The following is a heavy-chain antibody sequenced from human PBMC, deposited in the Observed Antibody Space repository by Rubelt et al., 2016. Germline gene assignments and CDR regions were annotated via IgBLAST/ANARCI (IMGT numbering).Heavy chain of an antibody. CDR3: AGGRGDGRDFSRRFYLEK. V-gene: IGHV4-38-2*02. Sequence: QVQLQESGPGLVKPSETLSLTCTVSGYSISSGYYWGWIRQPPGKGLEWIGSIYHSGSTYYNPSLRSRVTISVDTSKNQFSLKLGPVTAADTAGYYWAGGRGDGRDFSRRFYLEKWSRGTLVSVSS. CDR2: IYHSGST. J-gene: IGHJ1*01. CDR1: GYSISSGYY. D-gene: IGHD3-3*01.